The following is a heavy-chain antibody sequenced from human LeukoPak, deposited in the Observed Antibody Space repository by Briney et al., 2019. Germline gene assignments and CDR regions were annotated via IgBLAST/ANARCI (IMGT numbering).Heavy chain of an antibody. V-gene: IGHV5-51*01. Sequence: GESLKISCKGSGYSFTNYWIVWMRQLPEKGLEWMGLIYPGDSDTRYSPSFQGQVTISADKSISTAYLQWSSLKASDTAMYYCARSYSSSWWLDYWGQGTLVTVSS. CDR2: IYPGDSDT. D-gene: IGHD6-13*01. CDR3: ARSYSSSWWLDY. CDR1: GYSFTNYW. J-gene: IGHJ4*02.